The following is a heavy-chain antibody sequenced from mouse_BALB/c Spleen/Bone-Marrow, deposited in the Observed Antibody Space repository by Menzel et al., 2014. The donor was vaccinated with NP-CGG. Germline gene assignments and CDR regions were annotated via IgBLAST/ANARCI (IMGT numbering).Heavy chain of an antibody. J-gene: IGHJ3*01. CDR3: AFYCYGSSLFAY. CDR1: GFNIKDSY. D-gene: IGHD1-1*01. V-gene: IGHV14-3*02. Sequence: DVKLQESGAELVKPGASVKLSCTASGFNIKDSYMHWVKQRPEQGLEWIGRIDPANGNTKYDPKFQGKATITADTSSNTAYLQLSSLTSEDTAVYYCAFYCYGSSLFAYWGQGTLVTVSA. CDR2: IDPANGNT.